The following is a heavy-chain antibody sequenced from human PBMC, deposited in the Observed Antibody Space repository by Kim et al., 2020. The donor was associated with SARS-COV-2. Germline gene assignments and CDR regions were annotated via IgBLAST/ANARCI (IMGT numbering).Heavy chain of an antibody. V-gene: IGHV3-15*01. Sequence: GGSLRLSCAASGFTFSNAWMSWVRQAPGKGLEWVGRIKSKTDGGTTDYAAPVKGRFTISRDDSKNTLYLQMNSLKTEDTAVYYSTTDGHVGKYYYYYYGMDVWGQGTTVTVSS. J-gene: IGHJ6*02. CDR1: GFTFSNAW. CDR2: IKSKTDGGTT. CDR3: TTDGHVGKYYYYYYGMDV.